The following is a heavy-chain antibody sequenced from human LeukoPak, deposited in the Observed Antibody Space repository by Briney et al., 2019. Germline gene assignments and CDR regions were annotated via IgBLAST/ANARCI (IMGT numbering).Heavy chain of an antibody. CDR1: GDTYSRYA. CDR3: AMRVGYYTDV. V-gene: IGHV1-69*13. Sequence: ASVKVSCKASGDTYSRYAISWVRQDPGQGLEWMGGIMPIFGTANYAQKFQGRVTITADESTSTAYMELSSLRSEDTAVYYCAMRVGYYTDVWGKGTTVTVSS. J-gene: IGHJ6*03. D-gene: IGHD1-26*01. CDR2: IMPIFGTA.